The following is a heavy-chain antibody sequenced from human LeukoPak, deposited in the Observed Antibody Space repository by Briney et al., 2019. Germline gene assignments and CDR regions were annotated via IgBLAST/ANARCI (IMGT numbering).Heavy chain of an antibody. J-gene: IGHJ2*01. V-gene: IGHV3-11*05. CDR2: ISASGSYT. Sequence: PGGSLRLSCAASGLTFSDYYMSWIRPAPGKGLEWVSKISASGSYTNDADSVKGRFTISRDNAKNSLYLHMNSLRAEDTAVYYCAREDKWYFDLWGRGTLVTVSS. CDR1: GLTFSDYY. CDR3: AREDKWYFDL.